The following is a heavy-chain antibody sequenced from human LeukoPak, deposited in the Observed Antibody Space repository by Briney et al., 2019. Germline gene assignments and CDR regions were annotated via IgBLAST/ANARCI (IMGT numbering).Heavy chain of an antibody. V-gene: IGHV3-30*02. D-gene: IGHD3-3*01. CDR3: IRGSSRFRNYDSASRALDV. CDR2: IDYDGSNK. Sequence: PGGSLRLSCAASGFSFSIYGMHWVRQAPAKGLEWVAFIDYDGSNKDYADSVKGRFTISRDNSKNTLYLQMNSLRVEDTAVYFCIRGSSRFRNYDSASRALDVWGQGTMVTVSS. CDR1: GFSFSIYG. J-gene: IGHJ3*01.